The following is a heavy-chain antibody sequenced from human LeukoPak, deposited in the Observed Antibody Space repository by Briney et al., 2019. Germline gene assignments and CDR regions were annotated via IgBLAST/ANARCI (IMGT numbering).Heavy chain of an antibody. CDR3: ARGFWSRYFDY. CDR2: IYHTGST. V-gene: IGHV4-38-2*02. Sequence: SETLSLTCTVSGYYISNDDYWGWMRQPPGKGLEWIGSIYHTGSTYYNPSLKSRVTISVDTSKNQFSLKLSSVTAADTAVYYCARGFWSRYFDYWGQGTLVTVSS. D-gene: IGHD2-8*02. CDR1: GYYISNDDY. J-gene: IGHJ4*02.